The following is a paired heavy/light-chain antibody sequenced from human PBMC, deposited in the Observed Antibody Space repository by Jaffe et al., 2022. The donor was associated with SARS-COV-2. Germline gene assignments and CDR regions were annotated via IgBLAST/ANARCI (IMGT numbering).Light chain of an antibody. CDR2: GAS. J-gene: IGKJ2*01. CDR3: QQSSSTPYT. V-gene: IGKV1-39*01. Sequence: IQMTQSPSSLSAYVGDRVTITCRASQSISSFLNWYQQKPGRAPNLLIYGASNLQSGVPSRFSGSGSGTDFTLTISSLQPEDFASYFCQQSSSTPYTFGQGTRLEI. CDR1: QSISSF.
Heavy chain of an antibody. J-gene: IGHJ3*01. Sequence: EVQLVESGGDLVQPGGSLRLSCAASGFTLRSYWMHWVRQAPGKGLEWVSRVNSDGSNTEYADSVKGRFTVSRDNAKNTLYLQMDSLRAEDTAVYYCARPNLYCNGGNCYFRDDAFDLWGQGTMVTVSS. CDR3: ARPNLYCNGGNCYFRDDAFDL. D-gene: IGHD2-21*01. V-gene: IGHV3-74*03. CDR2: VNSDGSNT. CDR1: GFTLRSYW.